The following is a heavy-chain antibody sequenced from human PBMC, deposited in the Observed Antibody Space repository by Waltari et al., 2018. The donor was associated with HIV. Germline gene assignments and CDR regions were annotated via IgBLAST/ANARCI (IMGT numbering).Heavy chain of an antibody. CDR3: ARGPPYYYGLGSPGGGWFDP. CDR2: INPNSGGT. CDR1: GYTLTGSY. D-gene: IGHD3-10*01. J-gene: IGHJ5*02. V-gene: IGHV1-2*02. Sequence: QVQLVQSGAEVKKPGASVKVSCKASGYTLTGSYTHWARPAPGQGLEWMGWINPNSGGTNYAQKFQGRVTMTRDTSISTAYMELSRLRSDDTAVYYCARGPPYYYGLGSPGGGWFDPWGQGTLVTVSS.